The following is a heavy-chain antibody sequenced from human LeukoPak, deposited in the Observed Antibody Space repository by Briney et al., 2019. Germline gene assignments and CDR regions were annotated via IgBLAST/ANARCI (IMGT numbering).Heavy chain of an antibody. CDR1: GGSISSGSYY. D-gene: IGHD3-22*01. CDR3: ARYDYYDNSARFHI. CDR2: CYTSGST. V-gene: IGHV4-61*02. J-gene: IGHJ3*02. Sequence: SETLSLTCSVPGGSISSGSYYWSWIRQPAGKGLEWIGRCYTSGSTNYSPSLKSRVTLALDTSKHQFSLKLNSVTAADTAVYYCARYDYYDNSARFHIWGQGTMLSVPS.